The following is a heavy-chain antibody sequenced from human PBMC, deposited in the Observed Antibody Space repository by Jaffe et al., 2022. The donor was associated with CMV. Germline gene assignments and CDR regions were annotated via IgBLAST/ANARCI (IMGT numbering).Heavy chain of an antibody. Sequence: EVQLVESGGGLVEPGGSLRLSCATSGFTFSNAWMSWVRQAPGKGLEWVGRIKSQIDGGTTDYAEPVKGRFTISRDDSKNTLYVQMNSLKTEDTALYYCTTDDPFNRHWGQGTLVTVSS. J-gene: IGHJ4*02. CDR3: TTDDPFNRH. CDR1: GFTFSNAW. D-gene: IGHD3-16*01. CDR2: IKSQIDGGTT. V-gene: IGHV3-15*01.